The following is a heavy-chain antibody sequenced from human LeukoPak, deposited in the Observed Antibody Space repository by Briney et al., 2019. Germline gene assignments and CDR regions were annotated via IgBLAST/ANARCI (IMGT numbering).Heavy chain of an antibody. CDR3: AREPHDFHEEDGFDI. D-gene: IGHD5-24*01. J-gene: IGHJ3*02. V-gene: IGHV3-21*01. Sequence: PGGSLSISCAASGFSFSSYSMFWVRQAPGKGLEGVSSISDRSSFIYYADSVKGRFTISRDNAKKSLFLHMNSLRVEDTALYYCAREPHDFHEEDGFDIWGQGALVTVSS. CDR2: ISDRSSFI. CDR1: GFSFSSYS.